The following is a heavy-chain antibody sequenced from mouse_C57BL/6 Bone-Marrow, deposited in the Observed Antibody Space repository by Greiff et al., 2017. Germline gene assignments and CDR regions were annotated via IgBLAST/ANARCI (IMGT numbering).Heavy chain of an antibody. CDR3: ARIDCYYVAHMDY. Sequence: QVQLKQSGPGLVQPSQSLSITCTVSGFSLTSYGVHWVRQSPGKGLAWLGVIWSGGSTDYNAAFISRLSISKDNYKSQVFFKMNSLQADDTAIYYCARIDCYYVAHMDYWGQGTSVTVSS. V-gene: IGHV2-2*01. D-gene: IGHD2-3*01. CDR1: GFSLTSYG. J-gene: IGHJ4*01. CDR2: IWSGGST.